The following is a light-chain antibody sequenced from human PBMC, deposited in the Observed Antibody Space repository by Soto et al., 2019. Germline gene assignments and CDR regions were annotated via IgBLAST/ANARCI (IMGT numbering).Light chain of an antibody. Sequence: EIVLTQSPGTLSLSPGERATLSCRASQSVSSNYLAWYRRKPGQAPSLLIYGASTRATGIPGRFSGSGSGTDFTLTITRLEPEDFAVYYCPQYGSSPPTCGQGTKVEFK. CDR3: PQYGSSPPT. V-gene: IGKV3-20*01. J-gene: IGKJ1*01. CDR1: QSVSSNY. CDR2: GAS.